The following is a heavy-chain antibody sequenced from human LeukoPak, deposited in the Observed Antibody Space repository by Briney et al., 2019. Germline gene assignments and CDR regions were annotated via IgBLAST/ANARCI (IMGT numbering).Heavy chain of an antibody. J-gene: IGHJ6*02. CDR2: INPNSGGT. V-gene: IGHV1-2*02. CDR1: GYTFTGYY. D-gene: IGHD6-19*01. CDR3: ARGGIAVAGLYYGMDV. Sequence: ASVKVSCKASGYTFTGYYIHWVRQAPGQGLEWMGWINPNSGGTNYAQKFQGRVTMTRDTSISTAYMELSRLRSDDTAVYYCARGGIAVAGLYYGMDVRGQGNTVTVSS.